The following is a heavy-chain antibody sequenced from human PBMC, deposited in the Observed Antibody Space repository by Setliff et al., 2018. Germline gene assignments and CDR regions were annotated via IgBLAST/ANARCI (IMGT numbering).Heavy chain of an antibody. D-gene: IGHD6-19*01. CDR3: ARGIVAGTGAPGY. CDR1: GFTFSSYS. Sequence: GSLRLSCVTSGFTFSSYSMNWVRQAPGKGLEWIGEINHSGSTNYNPSLKSRVTMSVDTSKNQFSLKLSSVTAADTAVYYCARGIVAGTGAPGYWGQGTLVTVSS. CDR2: INHSGST. V-gene: IGHV4-34*01. J-gene: IGHJ4*02.